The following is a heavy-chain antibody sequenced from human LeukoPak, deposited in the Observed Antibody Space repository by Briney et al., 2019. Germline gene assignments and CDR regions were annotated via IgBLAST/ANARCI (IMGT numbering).Heavy chain of an antibody. CDR2: IVVASGNT. CDR1: GYTFTSYG. J-gene: IGHJ4*02. D-gene: IGHD5-24*01. V-gene: IGHV1-58*02. Sequence: ASVKVSCKASGYTFTSYGISWVRQAPGQGLEWIGWIVVASGNTKYAQKFQERVTITRDMSTSTAYMELSSLRPEDTAVYYCAAAPIEMQQRGFDYWGQGSLVTVSS. CDR3: AAAPIEMQQRGFDY.